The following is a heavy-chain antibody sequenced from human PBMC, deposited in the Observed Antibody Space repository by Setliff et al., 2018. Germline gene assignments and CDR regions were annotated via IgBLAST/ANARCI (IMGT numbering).Heavy chain of an antibody. CDR3: ARITYYYDSSGYYPDAFDI. J-gene: IGHJ3*02. D-gene: IGHD3-22*01. CDR2: IYPGDSDT. Sequence: GESLTLSCKGSGYSFTSYWIGWVRQMPGKGLEWMGIIYPGDSDTRYSPSFQGQVTISADKSISTAYLQWSSLKASDTAMYYCARITYYYDSSGYYPDAFDIWGQGTMVTVSS. CDR1: GYSFTSYW. V-gene: IGHV5-51*01.